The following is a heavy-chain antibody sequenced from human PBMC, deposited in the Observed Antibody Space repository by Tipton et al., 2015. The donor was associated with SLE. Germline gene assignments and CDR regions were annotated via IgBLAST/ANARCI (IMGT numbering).Heavy chain of an antibody. D-gene: IGHD6-6*01. CDR3: ARGQVPHGSSSAWFDP. V-gene: IGHV1-8*03. Sequence: QSGAEVKKPGASVKVSCKASGYTFTNYDINWVRQATGQGLEWMGWMNPNSGNTGYAQKFQGRVTITRNTSISTAYMELSSLRSEDTAVYYCARGQVPHGSSSAWFDPWGQGTLVTVSS. J-gene: IGHJ5*02. CDR1: GYTFTNYD. CDR2: MNPNSGNT.